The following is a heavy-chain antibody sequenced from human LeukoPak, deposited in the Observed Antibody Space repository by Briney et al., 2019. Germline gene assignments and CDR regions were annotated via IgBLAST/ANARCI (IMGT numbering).Heavy chain of an antibody. CDR3: AREAGSERYFDP. CDR1: GGSISSYF. V-gene: IGHV4-4*07. CDR2: IYTSGNT. Sequence: SEALSLTCTVSGGSISSYFWSWIRQPAGKGLEWIGRIYTSGNTNYNPTLQSRVTMSIDTSKNQFSLNVTSVTAADTAVYYCAREAGSERYFDPWGQGTLVTVSS. J-gene: IGHJ4*02.